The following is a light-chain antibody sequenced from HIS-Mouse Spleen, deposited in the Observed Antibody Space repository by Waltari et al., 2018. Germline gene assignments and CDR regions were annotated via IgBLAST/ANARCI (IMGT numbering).Light chain of an antibody. V-gene: IGLV3-21*02. CDR1: NIGSKS. Sequence: SYVLTQPPSVSVAPGQTARITCGGNNIGSKSVHWYQQKPGQAPVLVVYDDSGRPSGIPERFSGSNSGNTATLTISRVEAGDEADYYCQVWDSSSDVVFGGGTKLTVL. CDR2: DDS. CDR3: QVWDSSSDVV. J-gene: IGLJ2*01.